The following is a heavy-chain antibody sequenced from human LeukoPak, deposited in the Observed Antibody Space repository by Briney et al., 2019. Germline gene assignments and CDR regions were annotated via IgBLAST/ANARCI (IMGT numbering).Heavy chain of an antibody. V-gene: IGHV3-43*01. CDR1: GFTFDDYT. Sequence: PGGSLRLSCAASGFTFDDYTMHWVRQAPGKGLEWVSLISWDGGSTYYADSVKGRFTISRDNSKNSLYLQMNSLRTEDTALYYCAKGAYSSSRGYYYYYYMDVWGKGTTVTVSS. CDR3: AKGAYSSSRGYYYYYYMDV. D-gene: IGHD6-6*01. J-gene: IGHJ6*03. CDR2: ISWDGGST.